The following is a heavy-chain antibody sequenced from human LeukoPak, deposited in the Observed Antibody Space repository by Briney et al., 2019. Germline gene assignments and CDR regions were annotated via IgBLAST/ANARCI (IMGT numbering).Heavy chain of an antibody. CDR1: EFTFSSYA. Sequence: GGSLRLSCAGAEFTFSSYAMSWVRQAPGKGLEWVSAIFGSGLTTYYADSVKGRFTISRDNSKNTLYLKMSSLRAEDTAVYYCAKDSTIFGAKTHFDYWGQGTLVTVSS. V-gene: IGHV3-23*01. D-gene: IGHD3-3*01. CDR2: IFGSGLTT. CDR3: AKDSTIFGAKTHFDY. J-gene: IGHJ4*02.